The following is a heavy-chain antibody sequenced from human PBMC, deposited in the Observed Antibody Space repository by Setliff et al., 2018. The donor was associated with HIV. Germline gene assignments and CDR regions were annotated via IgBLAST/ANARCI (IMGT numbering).Heavy chain of an antibody. J-gene: IGHJ4*02. Sequence: PSETLSLTCPLQETFTEAWIRQPPGKGLEWIGALSSNGNTYYNPSLKSRVTLSIDSSKNLFSLQLNSLTAADTAVYYCAGQDLAEVRWYYMDYWGQGALVTVSS. CDR3: AGQDLAEVRWYYMDY. D-gene: IGHD2-15*01. CDR1: ETFT. CDR2: LSSNGNT. V-gene: IGHV4-39*07.